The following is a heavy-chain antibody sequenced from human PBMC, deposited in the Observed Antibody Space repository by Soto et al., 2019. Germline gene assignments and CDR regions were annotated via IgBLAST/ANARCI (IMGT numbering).Heavy chain of an antibody. J-gene: IGHJ5*02. CDR1: GDSVSSNSAA. CDR3: ARYTCNWYVDP. Sequence: SQTLSLTCAILGDSVSSNSAAWSWIRQSPSRGLEWLGRTYYRSKWYSDYGISVRGRISITPDTSKNLFSLQLNSVTPEDTAVYYCARYTCNWYVDPWGQGTLVTVSS. V-gene: IGHV6-1*01. CDR2: TYYRSKWYS. D-gene: IGHD6-13*01.